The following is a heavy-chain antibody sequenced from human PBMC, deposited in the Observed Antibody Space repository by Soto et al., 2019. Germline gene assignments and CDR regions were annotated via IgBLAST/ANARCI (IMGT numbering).Heavy chain of an antibody. CDR2: IKSKTDGGTI. CDR3: ATDLGYFDDPH. Sequence: SGGSVRLSCEASGFTFGASALQWVRQASGKGLEWLGRIKSKTDGGTIEYAAPVKGRFTISRDDSKNTLYLQMNSLKTEDTAVYYCATDLGYFDDPHWGQGTLVTVSS. J-gene: IGHJ4*02. D-gene: IGHD7-27*01. V-gene: IGHV3-15*01. CDR1: GFTFGASA.